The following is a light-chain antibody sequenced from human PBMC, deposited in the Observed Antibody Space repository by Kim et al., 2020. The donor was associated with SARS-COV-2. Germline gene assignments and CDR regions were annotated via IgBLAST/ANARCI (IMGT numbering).Light chain of an antibody. V-gene: IGKV1-16*02. CDR3: QQYHLYPPT. J-gene: IGKJ1*01. Sequence: DVQMTQSPSSLSASVGDRITITCRASQGINNYLAWFQQKPGKPPKSLIYDASTLQSGVTSKFSGSGSGTYFTLTISSLQPEDFATYYCQQYHLYPPTFSQGTKVDIK. CDR2: DAS. CDR1: QGINNY.